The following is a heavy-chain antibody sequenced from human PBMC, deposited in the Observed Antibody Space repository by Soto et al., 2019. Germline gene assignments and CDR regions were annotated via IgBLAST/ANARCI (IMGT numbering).Heavy chain of an antibody. Sequence: TLSLTCAVSGGSISTYYWSWIRQPPGKGLEWIGYTHYSGDTNYNPSLKSRVTISVDTSKNQFSLRLSSVTAADTAVYYCAREGYCSGGICYKQDYAMDVWGQGTTVTVSS. CDR2: THYSGDT. V-gene: IGHV4-59*01. CDR1: GGSISTYY. D-gene: IGHD2-15*01. CDR3: AREGYCSGGICYKQDYAMDV. J-gene: IGHJ6*02.